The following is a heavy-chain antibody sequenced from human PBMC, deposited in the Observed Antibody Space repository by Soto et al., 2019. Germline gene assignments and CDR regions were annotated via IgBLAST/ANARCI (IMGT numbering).Heavy chain of an antibody. Sequence: QVQLVQSGAEVKKPGASVKVSCEASGYIFTAYGIHWVRQAPGQSLEWMGWINPGNGDAEYSQKFQGRVTLTRDTSARKAYMDLSSLISEDTAVYFCASRPALWRGPFDYWGQGTLITVSS. CDR1: GYIFTAYG. CDR2: INPGNGDA. CDR3: ASRPALWRGPFDY. V-gene: IGHV1-3*01. J-gene: IGHJ4*02. D-gene: IGHD2-21*01.